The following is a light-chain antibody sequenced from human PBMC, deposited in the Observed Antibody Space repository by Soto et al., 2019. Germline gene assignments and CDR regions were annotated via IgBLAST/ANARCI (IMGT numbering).Light chain of an antibody. V-gene: IGLV1-40*01. CDR1: SSNIGAGYD. J-gene: IGLJ2*01. CDR2: GNS. CDR3: QSYDSSLSGSGV. Sequence: QSVLTQPPSVAGAPGQRVTISCTGSSSNIGAGYDVHWYQQLPGTAPKLLIYGNSNRPSGVPDRFSGSKSGTSASLAITGLGAEDLADYDCQSYDSSLSGSGVFGGGTKLTVL.